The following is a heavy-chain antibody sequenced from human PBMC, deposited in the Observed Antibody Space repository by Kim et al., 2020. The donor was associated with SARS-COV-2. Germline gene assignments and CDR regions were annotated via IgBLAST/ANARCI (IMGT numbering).Heavy chain of an antibody. V-gene: IGHV4-59*01. Sequence: SETLSLTCTVSGGSISSYYWSWIRQPPGKGLEWIGYIYYSGSNYNPSLKSRVTISVDTSKNQFSLKLSSVTAADTAVYYCARLALGYCSSTSCYAGFDPWGQGTLVTVSS. CDR2: IYYSGS. D-gene: IGHD2-2*01. CDR1: GGSISSYY. CDR3: ARLALGYCSSTSCYAGFDP. J-gene: IGHJ5*02.